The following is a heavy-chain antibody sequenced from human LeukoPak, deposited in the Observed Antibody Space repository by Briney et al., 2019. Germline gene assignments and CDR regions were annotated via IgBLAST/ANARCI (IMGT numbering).Heavy chain of an antibody. Sequence: ARSLRLSCAASGFTFSSYGMHWVRQAPGKGLEWVAVIWFDGSNKYYADSVKGRFTISRDNSKNTLYLQMNSLRAEDTAVYYCARDRDWGCSYCSYWGQGTLVTVSS. CDR3: ARDRDWGCSYCSY. V-gene: IGHV3-33*01. J-gene: IGHJ4*02. CDR2: IWFDGSNK. CDR1: GFTFSSYG. D-gene: IGHD7-27*01.